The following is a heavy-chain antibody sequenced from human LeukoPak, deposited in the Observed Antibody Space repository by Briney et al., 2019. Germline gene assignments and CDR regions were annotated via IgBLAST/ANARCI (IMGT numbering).Heavy chain of an antibody. CDR2: IIGSGSST. CDR1: GFTFSSYG. D-gene: IGHD3-22*01. J-gene: IGHJ5*02. Sequence: GSLRLSCAASGFTFSSYGMSWVRQAPGKGLQWVSVIIGSGSSTYYADSVKGRFTISRDNARNTLYLQMNSLRAEDTAVYYCARWYYYETSGLYYGSFDNWGQGTLVTVSS. V-gene: IGHV3-23*01. CDR3: ARWYYYETSGLYYGSFDN.